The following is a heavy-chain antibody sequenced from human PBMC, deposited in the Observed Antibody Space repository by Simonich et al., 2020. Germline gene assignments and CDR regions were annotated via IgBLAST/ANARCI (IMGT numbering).Heavy chain of an antibody. CDR3: AHKVGYFDL. Sequence: QITLTESGPTLVKPTQTLTLTCTFSGFSLSSCGGGVGWIRQPPGKALEWLALIYWPDDKRSRPSLKSSLTITKDTSKNQVVLTMTNMDPVDTATYYCAHKVGYFDLWGRGTLVTVSS. V-gene: IGHV2-5*01. CDR2: IYWPDDK. J-gene: IGHJ2*01. CDR1: GFSLSSCGGG.